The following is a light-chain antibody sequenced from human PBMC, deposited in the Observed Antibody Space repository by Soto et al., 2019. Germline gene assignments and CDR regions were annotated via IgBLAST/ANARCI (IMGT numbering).Light chain of an antibody. J-gene: IGKJ1*01. CDR3: QLYNNYSWA. CDR2: MAS. CDR1: QSIDDW. V-gene: IGKV1-5*03. Sequence: DIQMTQSPSTLSASVGDRVTISCRASQSIDDWLAWYQQKPGKAPKLLIYMASNLHSGGPSRFSGSGFGTEFTLTISSLQPDDFATYYCQLYNNYSWAFGQGTKVEIK.